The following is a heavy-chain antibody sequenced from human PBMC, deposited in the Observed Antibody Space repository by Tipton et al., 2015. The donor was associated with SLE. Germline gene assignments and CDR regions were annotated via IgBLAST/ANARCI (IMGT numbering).Heavy chain of an antibody. CDR2: ISVSGGTR. V-gene: IGHV3-23*01. D-gene: IGHD1-14*01. Sequence: SLRLSCAASGFTFTNYAMSWVRQAPGKGLEWVSSISVSGGTRFYLDSVKGRFTIPRNNSKNTLYVQMDSLRAEDTAVYYCAREFRDRGSYWGRGTLVTVSS. J-gene: IGHJ4*02. CDR1: GFTFTNYA. CDR3: AREFRDRGSY.